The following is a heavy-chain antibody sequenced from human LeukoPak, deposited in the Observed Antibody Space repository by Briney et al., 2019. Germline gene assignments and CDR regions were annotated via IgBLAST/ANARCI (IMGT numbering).Heavy chain of an antibody. CDR1: GYTFTSYY. CDR2: INPSGAST. V-gene: IGHV1-46*01. Sequence: ASVKVSCKASGYTFTSYYMHWVRQAPGQGLEWMGIINPSGASTTYAQRFQGRVTMTRDTSTRTVYMELSSLRSEDTATYYGARGRYYSDTSGYSGFDYWGQGTLVTVSS. D-gene: IGHD3-22*01. CDR3: ARGRYYSDTSGYSGFDY. J-gene: IGHJ4*02.